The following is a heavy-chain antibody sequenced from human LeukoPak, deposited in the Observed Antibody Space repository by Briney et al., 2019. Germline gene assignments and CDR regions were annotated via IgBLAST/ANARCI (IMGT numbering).Heavy chain of an antibody. Sequence: GGTLRLSCAASGFTFSSYGMSWVRQAPGKGLESVSAISGSCGSTYYANSVKGRVTISRDNSKNTLYLQMNSLRAEDTVVYYCARGNNGVGYSYGFGNYFDYWGQGTLVTVSS. CDR1: GFTFSSYG. CDR3: ARGNNGVGYSYGFGNYFDY. D-gene: IGHD5-18*01. CDR2: ISGSCGST. V-gene: IGHV3-23*01. J-gene: IGHJ4*02.